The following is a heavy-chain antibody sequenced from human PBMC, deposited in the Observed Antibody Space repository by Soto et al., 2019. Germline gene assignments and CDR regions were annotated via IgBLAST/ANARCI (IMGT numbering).Heavy chain of an antibody. J-gene: IGHJ5*02. Sequence: SETLSLTCTVSGGSISSYYWSWIRQPPGKGLEWIGYIYYSGSTNYNPSLKSRVTISVDTSKDQFSLKLSSVTAADTAVYYCARGTITMVRGVIISTFDPWGQGTLVTVSS. CDR2: IYYSGST. D-gene: IGHD3-10*01. V-gene: IGHV4-59*01. CDR1: GGSISSYY. CDR3: ARGTITMVRGVIISTFDP.